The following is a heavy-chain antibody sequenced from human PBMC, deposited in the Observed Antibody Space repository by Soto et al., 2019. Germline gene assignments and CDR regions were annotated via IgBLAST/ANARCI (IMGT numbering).Heavy chain of an antibody. CDR3: ARVRSLFRAGDTSVNFFDY. V-gene: IGHV1-3*01. CDR2: INGGNGDT. J-gene: IGHJ4*02. D-gene: IGHD1-26*01. CDR1: GYTLSSYG. Sequence: VQLVQSEAEVKKPGASVKVSCKASGYTLSSYGIHWVRQAPGQRLEWMGWINGGNGDTMYAQKFQDRLTMTRGTYANTAYMEVSSLASKDTAVYYCARVRSLFRAGDTSVNFFDYWGQGTLVTVSS.